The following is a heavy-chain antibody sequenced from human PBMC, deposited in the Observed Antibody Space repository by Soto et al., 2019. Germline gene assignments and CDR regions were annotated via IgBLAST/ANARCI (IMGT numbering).Heavy chain of an antibody. J-gene: IGHJ6*02. Sequence: QVQLVQSGAEVKKPGSSVKVSCKASGGTFSNYAFTWVRQAPGQGLERMGGIIPIFGTANYAQNFQGRVTIPADIFTSTTYMALSILRSDDTAVYYCASAFESGGFYYGMDVWGQGTTVTVSS. CDR2: IIPIFGTA. V-gene: IGHV1-69*14. D-gene: IGHD3-10*01. CDR3: ASAFESGGFYYGMDV. CDR1: GGTFSNYA.